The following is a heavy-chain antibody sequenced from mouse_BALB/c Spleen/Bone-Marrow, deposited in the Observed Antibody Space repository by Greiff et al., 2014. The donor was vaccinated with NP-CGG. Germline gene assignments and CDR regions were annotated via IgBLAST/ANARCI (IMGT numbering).Heavy chain of an antibody. CDR1: GYSFTSYW. V-gene: IGHV1S127*01. D-gene: IGHD1-2*01. CDR3: ARVGLRLPYYFDY. CDR2: IDPSDSET. J-gene: IGHJ2*01. Sequence: QVQLQQSGPQVVRPGASVNISCKASGYSFTSYWMHWVKQRPGQGLEWIGMIDPSDSETRLNQKFKDKATLTVDKSSSTAYMQLSSPTSEDSAVYYCARVGLRLPYYFDYWGQGTTLTVSS.